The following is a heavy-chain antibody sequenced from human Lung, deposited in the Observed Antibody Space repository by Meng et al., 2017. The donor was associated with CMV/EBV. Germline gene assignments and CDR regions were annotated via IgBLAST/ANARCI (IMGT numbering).Heavy chain of an antibody. Sequence: GGSXRLXCTASGLTFDNYAMSWVRQAPGKGLEWVSFISGIGGNSYYAESVKGRFTVSRDNSKNTLYLHMNGLRADDTAVYYCAQAVVPVYYYYGMDVWARGTXVTVSS. CDR3: AQAVVPVYYYYGMDV. V-gene: IGHV3-23*01. CDR2: ISGIGGNS. J-gene: IGHJ6*02. D-gene: IGHD2-15*01. CDR1: GLTFDNYA.